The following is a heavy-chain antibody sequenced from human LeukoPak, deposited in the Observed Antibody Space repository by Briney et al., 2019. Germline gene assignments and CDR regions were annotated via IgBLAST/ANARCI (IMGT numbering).Heavy chain of an antibody. CDR3: ARASPLELNWFDP. Sequence: SETLSLTCTVSGGSISRKYWSWIRQPPGKGLEWIGEINHSGSTNYNPSLKSRVTISVDTSKNQFSLKLSSVTAADTAVYYCARASPLELNWFDPWGQGTLVTVSS. D-gene: IGHD1-7*01. J-gene: IGHJ5*02. CDR1: GGSISRKY. CDR2: INHSGST. V-gene: IGHV4-34*01.